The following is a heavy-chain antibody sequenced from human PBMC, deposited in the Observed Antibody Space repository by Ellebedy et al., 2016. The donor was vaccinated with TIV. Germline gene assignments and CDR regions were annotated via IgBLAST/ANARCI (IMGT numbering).Heavy chain of an antibody. V-gene: IGHV1-46*01. CDR1: GYTFTSYY. Sequence: ASVKVSXXASGYTFTSYYMHWVRQAPGQGLEWMGIINPSGGSTSYAQKFQGRVTMTRDTSTGTVYMELSSLRSEDTAVYYCARQDTAMVMGIWGQGTLVTVSS. CDR3: ARQDTAMVMGI. CDR2: INPSGGST. D-gene: IGHD5-18*01. J-gene: IGHJ4*02.